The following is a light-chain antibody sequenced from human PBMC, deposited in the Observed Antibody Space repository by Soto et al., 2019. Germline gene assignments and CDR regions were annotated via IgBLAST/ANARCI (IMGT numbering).Light chain of an antibody. V-gene: IGKV3-15*01. CDR1: QSVSSN. Sequence: EIGMTQSPATLSVSGVERASLSCRASQSVSSNLTWYQQKPGQAPRLLIYGASTRATGIPVRFSGSGSGTEFTLTINSLQSEDFAVYYCQQYNDWWTFGQGTKVDIK. J-gene: IGKJ1*01. CDR3: QQYNDWWT. CDR2: GAS.